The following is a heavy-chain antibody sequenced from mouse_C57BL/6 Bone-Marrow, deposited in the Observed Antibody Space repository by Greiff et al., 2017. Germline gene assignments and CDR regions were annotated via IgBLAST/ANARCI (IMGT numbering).Heavy chain of an antibody. J-gene: IGHJ3*01. V-gene: IGHV1-72*01. CDR1: GYTFTSYW. CDR3: ARGGWLPSWFAY. CDR2: IDPNRGGT. Sequence: VQLQQPGAELVQPGASVKLSCKASGYTFTSYWMHWVKQRPGRGLEWIGRIDPNRGGTKYNAKFKSKATLTVDKPSSTAYMQLSSLTSEDSAVYYWARGGWLPSWFAYWGQGTLVTVSA. D-gene: IGHD2-3*01.